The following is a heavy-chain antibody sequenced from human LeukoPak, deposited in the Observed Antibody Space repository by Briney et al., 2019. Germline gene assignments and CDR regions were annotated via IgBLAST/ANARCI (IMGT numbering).Heavy chain of an antibody. Sequence: GASVKVSCKASGYTFTGYCMHWVRQAPGQGLEWMGWINPNSGGTNYAQKFQGRVTMTRDTSISTAYMELSRLRSDDTAVYYCARDGVDGSGSYYNVGFSFYYYYGMDVWGQGTTVTVSS. V-gene: IGHV1-2*02. D-gene: IGHD3-10*01. CDR2: INPNSGGT. CDR1: GYTFTGYC. CDR3: ARDGVDGSGSYYNVGFSFYYYYGMDV. J-gene: IGHJ6*02.